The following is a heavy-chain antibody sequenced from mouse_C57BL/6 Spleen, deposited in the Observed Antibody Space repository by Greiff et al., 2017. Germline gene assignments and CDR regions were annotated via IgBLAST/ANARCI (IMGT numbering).Heavy chain of an antibody. J-gene: IGHJ4*01. CDR3: ARERDYYYGSSYDYAMDY. CDR1: GYSITSGYY. D-gene: IGHD1-1*01. Sequence: EESGPGLVKPSQSLSLTCSVTGYSITSGYYWNWIRQFPGNKLEWMGYISYDGSNNYNPSLKNRISITRDTSKNQFFLKLNSVTTEDTATYYCARERDYYYGSSYDYAMDYWGQGTSVTVSS. CDR2: ISYDGSN. V-gene: IGHV3-6*01.